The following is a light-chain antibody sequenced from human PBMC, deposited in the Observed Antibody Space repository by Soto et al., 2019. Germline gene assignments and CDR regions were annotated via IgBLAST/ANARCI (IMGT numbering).Light chain of an antibody. Sequence: DIQMTQSPSTLSASVGDRVTITCRASQSISNWLAWFQQKPGKAPKLLIYKASNLESGVPSTFSGSASGTEFTLTISRLQPDDFATYYCQHYYDYSWTFGQGTKVEIK. CDR2: KAS. V-gene: IGKV1-5*03. J-gene: IGKJ1*01. CDR3: QHYYDYSWT. CDR1: QSISNW.